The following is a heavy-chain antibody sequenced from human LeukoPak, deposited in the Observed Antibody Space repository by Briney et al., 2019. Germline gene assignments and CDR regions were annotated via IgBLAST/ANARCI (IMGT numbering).Heavy chain of an antibody. CDR1: GGSISNYY. Sequence: SETLSLSCTVSGGSISNYYWNWIRQPPGKGLEWIGSIYYSGSTYYNPSLKSRVTISVDTSKNQFSLKLSSVTAADTAVYYCASRDPRAYWGQGTLVTVSS. CDR3: ASRDPRAY. J-gene: IGHJ4*02. V-gene: IGHV4-59*05. D-gene: IGHD2-21*02. CDR2: IYYSGST.